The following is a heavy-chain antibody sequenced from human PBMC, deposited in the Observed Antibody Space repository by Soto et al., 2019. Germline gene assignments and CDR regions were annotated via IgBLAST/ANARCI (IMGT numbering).Heavy chain of an antibody. J-gene: IGHJ1*01. Sequence: EXLKISCKSSGYXFNTYWIVWVRQMPGKGLEWMGIIYPDDSDTRYSPSIQGQVTISVDKSITTAYLQWSSLKASDTAMYYCARVILGGWYNERNFPLWGQGTLVTVSS. CDR1: GYXFNTYW. D-gene: IGHD6-19*01. CDR3: ARVILGGWYNERNFPL. CDR2: IYPDDSDT. V-gene: IGHV5-51*01.